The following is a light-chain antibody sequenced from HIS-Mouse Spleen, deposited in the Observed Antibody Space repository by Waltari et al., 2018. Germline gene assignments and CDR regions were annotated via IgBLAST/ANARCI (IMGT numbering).Light chain of an antibody. CDR1: NIGSKS. J-gene: IGLJ2*01. Sequence: SYVLPQPPSVSVAPGKTARITCGGNNIGSKSVHWYQQKPGQDPVLVVYDDSDRPSGIPERFTGSNSGNTATLTISRVEAGDEADYYCQVWDSSSDHVVFGGGTKLTVL. V-gene: IGLV3-21*03. CDR3: QVWDSSSDHVV. CDR2: DDS.